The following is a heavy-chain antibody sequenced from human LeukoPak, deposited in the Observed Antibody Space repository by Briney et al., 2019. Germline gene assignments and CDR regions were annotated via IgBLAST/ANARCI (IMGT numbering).Heavy chain of an antibody. CDR2: ISYDGSNK. CDR3: AKGPNGVDY. Sequence: GSLRLSCAASGFTFSSYGMHWVRQAPGKGLEWVAVISYDGSNKYYADSVKGRFTISRDNSKNTLYLQMNSLRAEDTAVYYCAKGPNGVDYWGQGTLVTVSS. D-gene: IGHD2-8*01. J-gene: IGHJ4*02. CDR1: GFTFSSYG. V-gene: IGHV3-30*18.